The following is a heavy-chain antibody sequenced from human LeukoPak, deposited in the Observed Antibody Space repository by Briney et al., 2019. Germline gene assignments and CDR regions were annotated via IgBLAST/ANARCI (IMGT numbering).Heavy chain of an antibody. CDR3: ARALLWFGEPSHIDY. V-gene: IGHV1-18*01. J-gene: IGHJ4*02. Sequence: GASVTVSCEASGYTFTSYGISWVRQAPGQGLEWMGWITAYNDNTNYAQKLQGRVTMTTDTSTSTAYMEMRSLRSDDTAVYYCARALLWFGEPSHIDYWGQGTLVTASS. CDR2: ITAYNDNT. D-gene: IGHD3-10*01. CDR1: GYTFTSYG.